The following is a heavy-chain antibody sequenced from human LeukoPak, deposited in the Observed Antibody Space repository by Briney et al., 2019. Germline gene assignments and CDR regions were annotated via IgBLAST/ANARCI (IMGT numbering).Heavy chain of an antibody. CDR3: AREGLELLTNWFDP. D-gene: IGHD1-7*01. J-gene: IGHJ5*02. Sequence: SETLSLTCAVYGGSFSGYYWSWIRQPPGKGLEGIGEINHSGSTNYNPSLKSRVTISVDTSKNQFSLKLSSVTAADTAVYYCAREGLELLTNWFDPWGQGTLVTVSS. CDR2: INHSGST. V-gene: IGHV4-34*01. CDR1: GGSFSGYY.